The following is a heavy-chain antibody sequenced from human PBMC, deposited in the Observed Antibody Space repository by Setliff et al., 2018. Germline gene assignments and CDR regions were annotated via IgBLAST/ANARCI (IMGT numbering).Heavy chain of an antibody. D-gene: IGHD3-3*01. V-gene: IGHV1-18*01. CDR2: ISGYNGNT. J-gene: IGHJ4*02. Sequence: GASVKVSCKTSGYTFISYGLSWMRQAPGQGLEWMGWISGYNGNTEYAQNLQGRVTMAMDTSTSTAYMELRSLTSDDTAVYYCARVPRLEWLLPTLDSWGQGTLVTVSS. CDR3: ARVPRLEWLLPTLDS. CDR1: GYTFISYG.